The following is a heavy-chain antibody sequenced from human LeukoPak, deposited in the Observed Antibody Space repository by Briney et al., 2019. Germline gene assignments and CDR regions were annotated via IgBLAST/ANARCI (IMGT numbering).Heavy chain of an antibody. CDR2: IIPILGIA. V-gene: IGHV1-69*02. D-gene: IGHD2-2*02. J-gene: IGHJ4*02. CDR3: ARGPDCSSTSFYTEAFDY. Sequence: ASVKVSCKASGGTFSSYTISWVRQAPGQGLEWMGRIIPILGIANYAQKFQGRVTITADKSTSTAYMELSSLRSEDTAVYYCARGPDCSSTSFYTEAFDYWGQGTLVTVSS. CDR1: GGTFSSYT.